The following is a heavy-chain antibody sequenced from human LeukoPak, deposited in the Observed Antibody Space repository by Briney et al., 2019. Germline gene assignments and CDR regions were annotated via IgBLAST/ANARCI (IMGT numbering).Heavy chain of an antibody. V-gene: IGHV3-23*01. Sequence: HSGGSLRLSCAASGFTFSNYWMSWVRQAPGKGLEWVSVISGSGGSTYYADSVKGRFTISRDNSKNTLYLQINSLRAEDTAVYYCAKDRQGFGFGEQLDYYYMDVWGKGTTVTVSS. CDR1: GFTFSNYW. CDR3: AKDRQGFGFGEQLDYYYMDV. CDR2: ISGSGGST. J-gene: IGHJ6*03. D-gene: IGHD3-10*01.